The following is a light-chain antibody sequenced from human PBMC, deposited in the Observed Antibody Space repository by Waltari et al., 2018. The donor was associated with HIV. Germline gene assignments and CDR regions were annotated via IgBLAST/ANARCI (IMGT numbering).Light chain of an antibody. V-gene: IGLV2-14*03. CDR2: NVN. CDR1: AKDLGGMD. J-gene: IGLJ2*01. Sequence: ALTKLAPPPGPLGRSFPSPAMEPAKDLGGMDMVPGYQHHPGKAPKLKIYNVNRRPTGVSDRFSGSKAGNTASLTISGLQPEDEADYYCGAYTGSGNLGLFGGGTKLTVL. CDR3: GAYTGSGNLGL.